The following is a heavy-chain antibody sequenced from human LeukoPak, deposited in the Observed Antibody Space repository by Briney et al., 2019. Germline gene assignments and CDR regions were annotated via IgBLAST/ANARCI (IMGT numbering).Heavy chain of an antibody. CDR1: GGSISSSSYY. D-gene: IGHD6-13*01. V-gene: IGHV4-39*01. J-gene: IGHJ4*02. CDR3: ARHRVAAAGTSSYYFDY. Sequence: SETLSLTCTVSGGSISSSSYYWGWIRQPPGKGLEWIGSIYYSGSTYYNPSLKSRVTISVDTSKNQFSLKLSSVTAADTAVYYCARHRVAAAGTSSYYFDYWGQGTLVTVSS. CDR2: IYYSGST.